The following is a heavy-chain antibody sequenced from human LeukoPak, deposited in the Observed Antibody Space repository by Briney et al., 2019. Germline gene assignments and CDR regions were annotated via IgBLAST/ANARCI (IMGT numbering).Heavy chain of an antibody. V-gene: IGHV1-8*03. Sequence: ASVKVSCKASGYTFTSYDINWVRQATGQGLEWMGWMNPNSGNTGYAQKFQGRVTITRNTSISTAYIELSSLRSEDTAVYYCARGPRYYGDYMNWFDPWGQGTLVTVSS. CDR2: MNPNSGNT. CDR1: GYTFTSYD. J-gene: IGHJ5*02. D-gene: IGHD4-17*01. CDR3: ARGPRYYGDYMNWFDP.